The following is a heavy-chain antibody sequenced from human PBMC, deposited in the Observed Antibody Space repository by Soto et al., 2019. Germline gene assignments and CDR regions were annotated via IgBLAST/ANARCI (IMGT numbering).Heavy chain of an antibody. V-gene: IGHV4-39*01. J-gene: IGHJ4*02. CDR3: ARQVLIYYFDY. CDR1: GGSMSSSRYN. CDR2: IYYSGST. Sequence: SETLSLTCSVSGGSMSSSRYNWGWIRQSPGKGLEWIGSIYYSGSTYYNSALKSRVTISVDTSENQFSLKLSSVTVADTAVYYCARQVLIYYFDYWGQGTLVTVSS. D-gene: IGHD2-2*01.